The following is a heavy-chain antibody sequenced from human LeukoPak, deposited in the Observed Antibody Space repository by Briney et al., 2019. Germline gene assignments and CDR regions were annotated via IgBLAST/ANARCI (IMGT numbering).Heavy chain of an antibody. Sequence: GGSLRPSCAASGLTFSSSEMNWVRQAPGKGLEWISYISSRGGTIYHADSVKGRFTVSRDNAKNSLYLQMNSLRAEDTAVYYCATQGRSAISGIWGQGTMVTVSS. D-gene: IGHD3-3*01. CDR2: ISSRGGTI. J-gene: IGHJ3*02. CDR1: GLTFSSSE. V-gene: IGHV3-48*03. CDR3: ATQGRSAISGI.